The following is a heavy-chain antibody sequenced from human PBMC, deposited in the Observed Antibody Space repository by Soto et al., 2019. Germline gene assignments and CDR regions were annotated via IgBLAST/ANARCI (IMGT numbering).Heavy chain of an antibody. J-gene: IGHJ4*02. Sequence: ASVKVSCKASGYTFTSYGISWVRQAPGQGLEWMGWIAAYNGNTNYAQNLQGRVTMTTDTSTSTAYMELRSPRFDDTAVYYCTRDQGSGSYFRFDYWGQGTLVTVSS. V-gene: IGHV1-18*01. CDR1: GYTFTSYG. D-gene: IGHD1-26*01. CDR3: TRDQGSGSYFRFDY. CDR2: IAAYNGNT.